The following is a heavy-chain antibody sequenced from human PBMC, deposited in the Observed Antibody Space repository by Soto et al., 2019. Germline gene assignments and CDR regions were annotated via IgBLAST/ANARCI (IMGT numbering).Heavy chain of an antibody. Sequence: QVQLVQSGAEVKKPGSSVKVSCKASGGTFSSYAISWVRQAPGQGLEWMGGIIPIFGTANYAQKFQGRVTIAADESTSTAYMELSSLRSEDTAVYYCARASLHLTVTNHYYGMDVWGQGTTVTVSS. CDR3: ARASLHLTVTNHYYGMDV. J-gene: IGHJ6*02. CDR2: IIPIFGTA. CDR1: GGTFSSYA. V-gene: IGHV1-69*01. D-gene: IGHD4-17*01.